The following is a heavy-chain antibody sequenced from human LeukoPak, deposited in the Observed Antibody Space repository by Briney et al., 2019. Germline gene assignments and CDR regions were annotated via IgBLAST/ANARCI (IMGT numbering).Heavy chain of an antibody. V-gene: IGHV3-23*01. CDR1: GFTFTYYA. CDR2: IVGSAGTT. Sequence: GGSLRLSCVASGFTFTYYAMSWVRQAPGKGLEWVSSIVGSAGTTSHADSVKGRFTISRDNSKNTLYLQMNSLRAEDTAVYYCAKDDDSSVYYYPDYWGQGSLVTVSS. D-gene: IGHD3-22*01. CDR3: AKDDDSSVYYYPDY. J-gene: IGHJ4*02.